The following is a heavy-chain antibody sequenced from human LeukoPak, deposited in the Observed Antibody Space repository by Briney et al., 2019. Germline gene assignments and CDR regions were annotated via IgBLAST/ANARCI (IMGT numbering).Heavy chain of an antibody. D-gene: IGHD3-3*01. J-gene: IGHJ4*02. V-gene: IGHV3-23*01. CDR1: GFTFSSYA. Sequence: GGSLRLSCAASGFTFSSYAMSWVRQAPGKGLEWVSAISGSGGSTYYADSVKGRFTISRDNSKNTLYLQMNSLRAEDTAVYYCANDTSYYDFWSGYSYYFDYWGQGTLVTVSS. CDR2: ISGSGGST. CDR3: ANDTSYYDFWSGYSYYFDY.